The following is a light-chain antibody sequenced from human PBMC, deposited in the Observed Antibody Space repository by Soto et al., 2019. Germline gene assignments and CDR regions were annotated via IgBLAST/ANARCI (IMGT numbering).Light chain of an antibody. CDR1: QSVGNNN. Sequence: EIVLTQSPGTLSLSPGERATLSCRASQSVGNNNLAWYQQKPGQAPRFLIYDASSRATGIPDRFSGSGSGTDFTLTISRLEPEDFAGYYCQQYGSTPLTFGGGTKVEIK. CDR2: DAS. CDR3: QQYGSTPLT. V-gene: IGKV3-20*01. J-gene: IGKJ4*01.